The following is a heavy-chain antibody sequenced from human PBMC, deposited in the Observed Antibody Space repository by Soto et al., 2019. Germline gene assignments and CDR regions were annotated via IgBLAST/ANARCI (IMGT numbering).Heavy chain of an antibody. Sequence: PSETLSLTCTVSGGSISSYYWSRIRQPPGKGLEWIGYTHYSGSTNQNPSLKSRVTISLDTSKNQFSLKLTSVTAADTAVYYCAKEDGYWSGYNVWGQGTLVTVSS. J-gene: IGHJ4*02. CDR3: AKEDGYWSGYNV. D-gene: IGHD3-3*01. CDR1: GGSISSYY. V-gene: IGHV4-59*01. CDR2: THYSGST.